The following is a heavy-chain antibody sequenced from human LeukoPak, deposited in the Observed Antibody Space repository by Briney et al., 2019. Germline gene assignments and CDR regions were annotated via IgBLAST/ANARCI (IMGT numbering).Heavy chain of an antibody. CDR3: ARDRRYCSGGSCQPFDY. V-gene: IGHV1-2*02. CDR2: INPNSGGT. J-gene: IGHJ4*02. Sequence: GASVKVSCKSSGYTFTGYYMHWVRQAPGQGLEWMGWINPNSGGTNYAQKFQGRVTMTRYTSISTAYMELSRLRSDDTAVYYCARDRRYCSGGSCQPFDYWGQGTLVTVSS. CDR1: GYTFTGYY. D-gene: IGHD2-15*01.